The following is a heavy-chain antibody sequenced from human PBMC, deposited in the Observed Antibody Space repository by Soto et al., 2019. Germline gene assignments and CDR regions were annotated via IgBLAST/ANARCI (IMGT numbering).Heavy chain of an antibody. CDR2: ISSSSSTI. J-gene: IGHJ4*02. Sequence: EVQLVESGGGLVQPGGSLRLSCAASGFTFSSYSMNWVRQAPGKGLEWVSYISSSSSTIYYADSVKGRFTISRDNAKNSLYLQMNSLRAEDTAVYYCAREVVVVAASFDYWGQGTLVTVSS. CDR1: GFTFSSYS. V-gene: IGHV3-48*01. CDR3: AREVVVVAASFDY. D-gene: IGHD2-15*01.